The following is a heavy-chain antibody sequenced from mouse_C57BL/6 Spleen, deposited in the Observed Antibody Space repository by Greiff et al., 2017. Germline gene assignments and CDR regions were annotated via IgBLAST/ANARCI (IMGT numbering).Heavy chain of an antibody. CDR1: GYAFSSYW. Sequence: QVQLQQSGAELVKPGASVKISCKASGYAFSSYWMNWVKQRPGKGLEWIGQIYPGDGDTNYNGKFKGKATLTADKSSSTAYVQLSSLTSEDSAVYFCARGGDYDVGYAMDYWGQGTSVTVSS. CDR2: IYPGDGDT. J-gene: IGHJ4*01. V-gene: IGHV1-80*01. CDR3: ARGGDYDVGYAMDY. D-gene: IGHD2-4*01.